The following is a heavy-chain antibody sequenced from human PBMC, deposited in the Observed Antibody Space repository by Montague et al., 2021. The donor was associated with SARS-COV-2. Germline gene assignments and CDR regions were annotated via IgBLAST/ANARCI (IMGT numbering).Heavy chain of an antibody. D-gene: IGHD3-16*02. V-gene: IGHV3-48*03. Sequence: SLRLSCAASGFTFSYYDTNWVRQAPGKGPEWISYISTSAYTTSYAGSVEGRFTISRDNGKNSLYLQMNSLRVEDTAVYYCTRDYRSVVGDGLDIWGQGTKVTVSS. CDR1: GFTFSYYD. J-gene: IGHJ3*02. CDR3: TRDYRSVVGDGLDI. CDR2: ISTSAYTT.